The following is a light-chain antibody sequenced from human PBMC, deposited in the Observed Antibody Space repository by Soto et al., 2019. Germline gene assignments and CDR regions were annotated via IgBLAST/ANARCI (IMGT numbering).Light chain of an antibody. CDR3: LQYFRWRT. CDR1: PPPPTR. Sequence: EIVMTPPPAPPPPPPAPTPPLPPTATPPPPTRPPPSPQKPGQAPRLLIYDASTRATDIPARFSASGSGTEFTLTISSLQSEDSAVYYCLQYFRWRTFGQGTKVEIK. CDR2: DAS. J-gene: IGKJ1*01. V-gene: IGKV3-15*01.